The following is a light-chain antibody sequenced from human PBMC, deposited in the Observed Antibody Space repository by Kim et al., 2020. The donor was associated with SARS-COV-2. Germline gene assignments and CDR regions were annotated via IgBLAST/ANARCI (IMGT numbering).Light chain of an antibody. Sequence: APGKTARNTCGGNNIGSKSVHWYQQKPGQAPVLVIYYDSDRPSGIPERFSGSNSGNTASLTISRVEAGDEADYYCQVWDSSSDHRVFGGGNKLTVL. CDR1: NIGSKS. CDR3: QVWDSSSDHRV. V-gene: IGLV3-21*04. CDR2: YDS. J-gene: IGLJ3*02.